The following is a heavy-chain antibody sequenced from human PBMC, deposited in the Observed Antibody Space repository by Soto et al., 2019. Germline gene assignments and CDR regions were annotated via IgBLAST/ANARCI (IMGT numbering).Heavy chain of an antibody. CDR2: IYHSGST. CDR3: ATSKDFREAVAGTYYYYGMDV. V-gene: IGHV4-4*02. J-gene: IGHJ6*02. D-gene: IGHD6-19*01. Sequence: SETLSLTCAVSGGSISSSNWWSWVRQPPGKGLEWIGEIYHSGSTNYNPSLKSRVTISVDKSKNQFSLKLSSVTAADTAVYYCATSKDFREAVAGTYYYYGMDVWGQGTTVTVSS. CDR1: GGSISSSNW.